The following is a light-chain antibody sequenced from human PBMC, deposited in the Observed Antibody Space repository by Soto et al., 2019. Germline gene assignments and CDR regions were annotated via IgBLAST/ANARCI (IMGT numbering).Light chain of an antibody. J-gene: IGLJ7*01. CDR1: SSNIGAGYD. CDR2: GNS. Sequence: QSVLTQPPSVSGAPGQRVTISCTGSSSNIGAGYDVHWYQQLPGTAPKLLIYGNSNRPSGVPDRFSGSKSGTSASLAITGLQAEDEAGYYCQSCDSSLSGVVFGGGTQLTVL. CDR3: QSCDSSLSGVV. V-gene: IGLV1-40*01.